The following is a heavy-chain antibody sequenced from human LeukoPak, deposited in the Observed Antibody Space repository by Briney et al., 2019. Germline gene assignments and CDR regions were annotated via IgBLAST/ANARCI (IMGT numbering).Heavy chain of an antibody. D-gene: IGHD5-18*01. CDR3: ARARVVVPAMVKFYFDY. CDR1: GGTFSSYA. J-gene: IGHJ4*02. CDR2: IIPILGIA. Sequence: SVKVSCKASGGTFSSYAISWVRQAPGQGLEWMGRIIPILGIANYAQKFQGRVTITADKSTSTAYMELSSLRSEDTAVYYCARARVVVPAMVKFYFDYWGQGTLVTVSS. V-gene: IGHV1-69*04.